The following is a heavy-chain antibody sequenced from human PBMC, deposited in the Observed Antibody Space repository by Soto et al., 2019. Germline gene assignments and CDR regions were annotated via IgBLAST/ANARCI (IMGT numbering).Heavy chain of an antibody. J-gene: IGHJ4*02. CDR3: TRDSFFISTSMATTDAL. V-gene: IGHV1-18*04. CDR2: ISPETGKT. Sequence: VQLVQSGAELKKPGASVRVACKASGYTFTSFGLSWVRQAPGQGPEWMGWISPETGKTAYSYKFQDRVTMTTDASMSTLYLDLGSLGSAVTALYYCTRDSFFISTSMATTDALWGQGTLVTVSS. D-gene: IGHD1-1*01. CDR1: GYTFTSFG.